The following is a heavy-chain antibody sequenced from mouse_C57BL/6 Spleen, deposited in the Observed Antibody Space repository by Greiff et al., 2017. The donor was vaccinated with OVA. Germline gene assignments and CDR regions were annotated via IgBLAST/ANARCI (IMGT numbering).Heavy chain of an antibody. J-gene: IGHJ2*01. Sequence: EVQLQQSGPELVKPGASVKISCKASGYTFTDYYMNWVKQSPGKSLEWIGAINPNNGGTSYNQKFKGKATLTVDKSSSTAFMELRSLTSEDSAVYYCSRTYSNYLYYFDDWGQGTTLTVSS. CDR3: SRTYSNYLYYFDD. CDR2: INPNNGGT. V-gene: IGHV1-26*01. D-gene: IGHD2-5*01. CDR1: GYTFTDYY.